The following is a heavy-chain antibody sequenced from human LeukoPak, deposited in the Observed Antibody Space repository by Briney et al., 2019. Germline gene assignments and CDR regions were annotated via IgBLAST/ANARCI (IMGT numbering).Heavy chain of an antibody. CDR1: GGSFSGYY. V-gene: IGHV4-34*01. Sequence: SETLSLTCAVYGGSFSGYYWSWIRQPPGKGLEWIGEINHSGSTNYNPSLKSRVTISVDTSKNQFSLKLSSVTAADTAVYYCARGYYDFWSGPSNWFDPWGQGTLVTVSS. CDR3: ARGYYDFWSGPSNWFDP. D-gene: IGHD3-3*01. J-gene: IGHJ5*02. CDR2: INHSGST.